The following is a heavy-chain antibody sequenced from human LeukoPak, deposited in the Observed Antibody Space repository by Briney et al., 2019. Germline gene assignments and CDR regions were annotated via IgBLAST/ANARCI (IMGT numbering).Heavy chain of an antibody. D-gene: IGHD1-26*01. Sequence: PGGSLRLSCAASGFTFSSYGMHWVRQAPGKGLEWVSYISSRGSTIYYADSVKGRFTISRDNAKNSLYLQMNSLRAEDTAVYYCASLPGRTLGATKDWGQGTLVTVSS. CDR3: ASLPGRTLGATKD. J-gene: IGHJ4*02. CDR1: GFTFSSYG. V-gene: IGHV3-48*04. CDR2: ISSRGSTI.